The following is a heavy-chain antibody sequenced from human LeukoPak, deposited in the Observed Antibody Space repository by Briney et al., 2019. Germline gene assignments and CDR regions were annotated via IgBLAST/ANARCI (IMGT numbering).Heavy chain of an antibody. CDR2: IQNDGNSK. CDR1: GFTFSNYA. Sequence: PGRSLRLSCAASGFTFSNYAMHWVRQAPGKGLEWVAFIQNDGNSKNYADSVRGRFTISRDTSKNTLYLQMNSLRAEDTAVYYCAELGITMIGGVWGKGTTVTISS. CDR3: AELGITMIGGV. J-gene: IGHJ6*04. V-gene: IGHV3-30*04. D-gene: IGHD3-10*02.